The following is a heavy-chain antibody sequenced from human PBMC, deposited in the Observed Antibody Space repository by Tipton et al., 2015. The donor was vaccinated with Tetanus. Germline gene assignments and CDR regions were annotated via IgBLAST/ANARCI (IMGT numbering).Heavy chain of an antibody. V-gene: IGHV4-39*01. CDR2: IYYSGST. D-gene: IGHD3-3*01. CDR3: ARHYYDFWSGYLSYFDY. Sequence: TLSLTCTVSGGSISSSSYYWGWIRQPPGKGLEWIGSIYYSGSTYYNPSLKSRVTISVDTSKNQFSLKLGSVTAADTAVYYCARHYYDFWSGYLSYFDYWGQGTLVTVSS. CDR1: GGSISSSSYY. J-gene: IGHJ4*02.